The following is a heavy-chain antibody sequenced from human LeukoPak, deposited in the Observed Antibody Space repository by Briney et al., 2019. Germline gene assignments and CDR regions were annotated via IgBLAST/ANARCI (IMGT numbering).Heavy chain of an antibody. D-gene: IGHD4-11*01. CDR3: ARSARDSDYTNMDY. CDR2: INSDGRST. J-gene: IGHJ4*02. V-gene: IGHV3-74*01. CDR1: GFTFSSYW. Sequence: GGSLRLSCAASGFTFSSYWMHWVRQVPGKGLVWVSRINSDGRSTSYADSVKGRFTISRDNDKNSLYLQMNSLRVEDTAVYYCARSARDSDYTNMDYWGQGTLVIVSS.